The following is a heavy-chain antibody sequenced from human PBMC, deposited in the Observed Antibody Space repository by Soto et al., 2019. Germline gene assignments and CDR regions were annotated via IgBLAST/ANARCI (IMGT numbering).Heavy chain of an antibody. V-gene: IGHV3-23*01. Sequence: GGSLRLSCAASGFTFSSYAMSWVRQAPGKGLEWVSAISGSGGSTYYADSVKGRFTISRDNSKNTLYLQMNSLRAEDTAVYYCAKVPFDPVRFLEWTNSWFDPWGQGTLVTVSS. CDR1: GFTFSSYA. D-gene: IGHD3-3*01. CDR3: AKVPFDPVRFLEWTNSWFDP. CDR2: ISGSGGST. J-gene: IGHJ5*02.